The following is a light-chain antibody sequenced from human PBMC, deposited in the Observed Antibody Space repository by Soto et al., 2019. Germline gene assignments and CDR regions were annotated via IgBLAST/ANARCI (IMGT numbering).Light chain of an antibody. CDR2: GTS. V-gene: IGKV3-20*01. CDR1: QSVSSSY. CDR3: QQYGSSPT. Sequence: EIVLTQSPGTLSLSAGERATLSCRASQSVSSSYLAWYQQKPGQAPRLLIYGTSPRATGIPDRFSGSGSGTDFTLTISRLEPEDFAVYYCQQYGSSPTFGQGTKVEIK. J-gene: IGKJ1*01.